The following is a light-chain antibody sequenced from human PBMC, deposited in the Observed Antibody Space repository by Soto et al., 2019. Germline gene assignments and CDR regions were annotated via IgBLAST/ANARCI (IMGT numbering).Light chain of an antibody. CDR1: QSVSANY. CDR2: GAS. J-gene: IGKJ3*01. V-gene: IGKV3-20*01. CDR3: HQYGSSPFT. Sequence: EVVLTQSPATLSLSPGERATLSCRANQSVSANYLAWYQQKPGQAPRLLIYGASSRATAIPDRFSGSGSGTDFILTISRLEPEDFAVFYCHQYGSSPFTFGPGTKVDIK.